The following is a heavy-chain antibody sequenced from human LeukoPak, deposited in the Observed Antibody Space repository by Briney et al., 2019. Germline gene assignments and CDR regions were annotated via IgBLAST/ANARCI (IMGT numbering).Heavy chain of an antibody. CDR1: GYTFTGYY. CDR2: INPNSGGT. D-gene: IGHD3-10*01. CDR3: ARVPTPVWGYSGSGSYYNAYYYYYMDV. Sequence: GASVKVSCKASGYTFTGYYMHWVRQAPGRGLEWMGWINPNSGGTNYAQKFQGRVTMTRDTSISTAYMELSRLRSDDTAVYYCARVPTPVWGYSGSGSYYNAYYYYYMDVWGKGTTVTVSS. J-gene: IGHJ6*03. V-gene: IGHV1-2*02.